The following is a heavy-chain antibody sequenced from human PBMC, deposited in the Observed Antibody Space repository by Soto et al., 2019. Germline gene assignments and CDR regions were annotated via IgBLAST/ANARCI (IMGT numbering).Heavy chain of an antibody. CDR3: ACSVEGHVDY. J-gene: IGHJ4*02. Sequence: EVQLVESGGDLVQRGGSLRLSCVASGFNFKIYSMNWVRQAPGKGLEWFSYITSDTKTIKYLASGKGRFTISRDNAKNAVYLHINSLRDEDTAVYYCACSVEGHVDYWGQGAVVTVPS. CDR2: ITSDTKTI. CDR1: GFNFKIYS. V-gene: IGHV3-48*02. D-gene: IGHD6-19*01.